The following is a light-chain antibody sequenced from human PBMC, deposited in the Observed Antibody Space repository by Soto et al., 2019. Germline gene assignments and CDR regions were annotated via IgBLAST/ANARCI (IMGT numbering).Light chain of an antibody. CDR2: AAS. CDR1: QGISKY. CDR3: QQHTSYPYT. V-gene: IGKV1-17*03. Sequence: DIQMTPSPSALASSVGDRVSITCRASQGISKYLAWFQQKPGKVPKLLIYAASSLQSGVPARFSGSGSGTDFTLTISSLPPEDFATYCCQQHTSYPYTFGQGTKVDIK. J-gene: IGKJ1*01.